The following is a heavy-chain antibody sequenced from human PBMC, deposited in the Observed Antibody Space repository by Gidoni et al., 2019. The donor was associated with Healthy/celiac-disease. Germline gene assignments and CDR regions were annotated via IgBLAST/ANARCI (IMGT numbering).Heavy chain of an antibody. Sequence: QVQLQEPGPGLVKPSETLSPTCTVSGGSISSSYCSWIRQPPGKGLEWIGYSYYSGSTNYNPYLKSRVTISVDTSKNQFSLKLSSVTAADTAVYYCAREGGATTVDYWGQGTLVTVAS. J-gene: IGHJ4*02. D-gene: IGHD1-26*01. CDR2: SYYSGST. V-gene: IGHV4-59*01. CDR1: GGSISSSY. CDR3: AREGGATTVDY.